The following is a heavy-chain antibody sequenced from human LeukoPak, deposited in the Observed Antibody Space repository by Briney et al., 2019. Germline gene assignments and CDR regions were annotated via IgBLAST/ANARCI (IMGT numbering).Heavy chain of an antibody. CDR3: ARERIVVVPAAIEYYFDY. CDR1: GGSISSGSYY. D-gene: IGHD2-2*02. CDR2: IYTSGST. Sequence: SQTLSLTCTVSGGSISSGSYYWSWIRQPAGKGLEWIGRIYTSGSTDYNPSLKSRVTISVDASKNQFPLKLSSVTAADAAVYYCARERIVVVPAAIEYYFDYWGQGTLVTVSS. J-gene: IGHJ4*02. V-gene: IGHV4-61*02.